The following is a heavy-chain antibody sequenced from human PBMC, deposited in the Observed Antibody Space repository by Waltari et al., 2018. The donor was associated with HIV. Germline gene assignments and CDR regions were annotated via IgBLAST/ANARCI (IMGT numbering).Heavy chain of an antibody. J-gene: IGHJ4*02. Sequence: EVQLVASGGDLVQPGGSLRLSCAASGFTFSSYWMHWVRQAPGKGRVWVARIATDGTTTTYADSVKGRFTISRDNAKNILYLQMNSRRVEDTAVYYCARDVAGRGGYWGQGTLVSVSS. V-gene: IGHV3-74*01. D-gene: IGHD3-3*01. CDR2: IATDGTTT. CDR1: GFTFSSYW. CDR3: ARDVAGRGGY.